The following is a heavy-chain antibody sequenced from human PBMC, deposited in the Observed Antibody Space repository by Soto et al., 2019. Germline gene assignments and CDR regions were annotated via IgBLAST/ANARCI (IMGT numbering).Heavy chain of an antibody. J-gene: IGHJ4*02. CDR3: AIYSSFDY. CDR2: ISSGSSYI. D-gene: IGHD6-19*01. Sequence: GGSLRLSCAASGFTFSSYSMNWVRQAPGKGLEWVSSISSGSSYIYYAGSVKGRFTISRDNAKNSLYLQMNSLGAEDTALYYCAIYSSFDYWGQGTLVTVSS. V-gene: IGHV3-21*01. CDR1: GFTFSSYS.